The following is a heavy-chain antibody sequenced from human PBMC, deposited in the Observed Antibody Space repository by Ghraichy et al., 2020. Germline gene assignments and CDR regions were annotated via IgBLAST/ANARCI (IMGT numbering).Heavy chain of an antibody. J-gene: IGHJ4*02. CDR3: ARQRFTIFGVVTKTREFDY. Sequence: SETLSLICTVSFGSINSYYWSWIRQPPGKGLEWIGNIYTSGSTNYNPSLKSRATISVDTSRSQFSLKLSSVTAADTAVYYCARQRFTIFGVVTKTREFDYWGQGTLVTVSS. V-gene: IGHV4-4*09. CDR1: FGSINSYY. CDR2: IYTSGST. D-gene: IGHD3-3*01.